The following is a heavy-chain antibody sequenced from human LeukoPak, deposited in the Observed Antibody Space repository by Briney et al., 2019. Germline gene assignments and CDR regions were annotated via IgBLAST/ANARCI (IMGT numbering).Heavy chain of an antibody. CDR3: ARLGYVDTAMVLIDWYFDL. CDR2: IYTSGST. Sequence: SETLSLTCTVSGGSISSYYWSWIRQPAGKGLEWIGRIYTSGSTNYNPSLKSRVTMSVDTSKNQFSLKLSSVTAADTAVYYCARLGYVDTAMVLIDWYFDLWGRGTLVTVSS. CDR1: GGSISSYY. V-gene: IGHV4-4*07. J-gene: IGHJ2*01. D-gene: IGHD5-18*01.